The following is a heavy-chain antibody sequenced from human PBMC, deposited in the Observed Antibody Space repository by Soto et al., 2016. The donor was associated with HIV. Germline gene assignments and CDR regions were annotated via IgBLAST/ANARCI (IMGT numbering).Heavy chain of an antibody. CDR2: ISSNGGST. V-gene: IGHV3-64*01. CDR1: GFTFSSYA. J-gene: IGHJ4*02. Sequence: EVQLVESGGGLVQPGGSLRLSCAASGFTFSSYAMHWVRQAPGKGLEYVSAISSNGGSTYYANSVKGRFTISRDNSKNTLYLQMGSLRAEDTAVYYCARDKYYGSGLPDYWAREPWSTVSS. CDR3: ARDKYYGSGLPDY. D-gene: IGHD3-10*01.